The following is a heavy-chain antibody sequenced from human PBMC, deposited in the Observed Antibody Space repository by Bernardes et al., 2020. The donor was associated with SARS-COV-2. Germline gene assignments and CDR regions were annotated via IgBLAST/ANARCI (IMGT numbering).Heavy chain of an antibody. CDR3: ARDAVGFCPNGVCYTAFDY. J-gene: IGHJ4*02. CDR2: IYTSGST. CDR1: GVSISSYY. Sequence: LSLTCSVPGVSISSYYWTWIGQPAGKGLYCIRRIYTSGSTHYNPSLKSRVTMSVDTSKNQFSLKLSSVTAADTAVYYCARDAVGFCPNGVCYTAFDYWGQGTLVTVSS. D-gene: IGHD2-8*01. V-gene: IGHV4-4*07.